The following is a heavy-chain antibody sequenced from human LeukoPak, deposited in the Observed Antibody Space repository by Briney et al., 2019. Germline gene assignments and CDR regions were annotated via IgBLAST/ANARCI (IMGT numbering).Heavy chain of an antibody. CDR2: INPNTGDT. D-gene: IGHD4-17*01. J-gene: IGHJ3*02. CDR1: GYTFTDYY. CDR3: ARTRTVTTELMRAFEI. Sequence: ASVKVSCKASGYTFTDYYIHWVRQAPGQGLEWMGQINPNTGDTDYAQRFQGRVTMTRDTSISTAYMELGSLRSDDTAIYYCARTRTVTTELMRAFEIWGQGTMVTVSS. V-gene: IGHV1-2*06.